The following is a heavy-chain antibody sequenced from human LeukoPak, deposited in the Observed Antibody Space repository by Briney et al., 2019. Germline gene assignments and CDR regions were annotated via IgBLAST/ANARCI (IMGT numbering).Heavy chain of an antibody. J-gene: IGHJ4*02. CDR2: IDGGGYT. CDR3: ARGSRDGPFDY. V-gene: IGHV3-53*01. CDR1: GFTVSSTY. Sequence: WGSLRLSCAASGFTVSSTYMTWVRQAPGKGLEWVSVIDGGGYTFYADSVKRRFSISSDNSKNTLYLQMNSLRGEDTAVYYCARGSRDGPFDYWGQGTLVTVSS. D-gene: IGHD5-24*01.